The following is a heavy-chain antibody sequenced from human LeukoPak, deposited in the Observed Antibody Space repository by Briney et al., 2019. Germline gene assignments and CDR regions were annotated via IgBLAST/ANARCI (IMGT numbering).Heavy chain of an antibody. V-gene: IGHV3-33*01. CDR2: IWYDGTNK. D-gene: IGHD3-10*01. Sequence: GRSLRLSCAASALTFSSYGMHWVRQAPGKWMEWVAVIWYDGTNKYYADSVKGRFNISRDKSNNTLDLKMNTLKVEPTTSYYCAREPGPTLVRGVISYFDYWGQGTLVTVSS. J-gene: IGHJ4*02. CDR1: ALTFSSYG. CDR3: AREPGPTLVRGVISYFDY.